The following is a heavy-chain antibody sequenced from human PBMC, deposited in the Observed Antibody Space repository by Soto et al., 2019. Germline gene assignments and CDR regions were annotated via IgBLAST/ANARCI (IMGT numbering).Heavy chain of an antibody. CDR2: IKSKTDGETT. J-gene: IGHJ4*01. Sequence: EVQVVESGGGLAKPGGSLRLSCAASGFTFSNAWMTWVRQAPGKGLEWVGRIKSKTDGETTDYAAPVKGRFTISRDNAKNTLYLQMSSLRAEDTAVYYCTRLQTAEAGPLDWGQGTLVTVSS. V-gene: IGHV3-15*05. D-gene: IGHD6-13*01. CDR1: GFTFSNAW. CDR3: TRLQTAEAGPLD.